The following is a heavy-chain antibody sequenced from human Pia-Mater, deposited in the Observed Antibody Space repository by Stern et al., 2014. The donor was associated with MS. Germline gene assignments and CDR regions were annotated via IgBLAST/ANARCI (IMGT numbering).Heavy chain of an antibody. V-gene: IGHV3-48*02. CDR3: AREKHYYDDSGYNEGPLDY. CDR1: GFNFGIYS. J-gene: IGHJ4*02. Sequence: EVQLVESGGGLVQPGGSLRLSCAPSGFNFGIYSMIWVRQAPGQGLEWVSYISHTGATIYYADSVQGRFTISRDKADNSLYLQMNSLRDEDTAVYFCAREKHYYDDSGYNEGPLDYWGQGTLVTVSS. CDR2: ISHTGATI. D-gene: IGHD3-22*01.